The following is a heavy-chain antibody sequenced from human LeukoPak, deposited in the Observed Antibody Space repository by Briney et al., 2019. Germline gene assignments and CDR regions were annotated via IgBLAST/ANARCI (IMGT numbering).Heavy chain of an antibody. CDR3: ARVPSPTRDRTPIVGASHYYYYMDV. D-gene: IGHD1-26*01. CDR1: GGTFSSYT. Sequence: SVKVSCKASGGTFSSYTISWVRQAPGQGLEWMGRIIPILGIANYAQKFQGRVTITADKSTSTAYMELNSLRSEDTAVYYCARVPSPTRDRTPIVGASHYYYYMDVWGKGTTVTVSS. CDR2: IIPILGIA. J-gene: IGHJ6*03. V-gene: IGHV1-69*02.